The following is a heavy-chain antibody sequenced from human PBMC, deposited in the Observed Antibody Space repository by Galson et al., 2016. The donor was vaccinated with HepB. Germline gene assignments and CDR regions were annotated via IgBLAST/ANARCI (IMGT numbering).Heavy chain of an antibody. CDR3: ARIVRGRTSSYYYFDY. V-gene: IGHV2-70*11. D-gene: IGHD3-10*01. Sequence: PALVKPTQTLTLTCTFSGFSLPTTDMCVGWIRQPPGKTLEWLARIDWDDEKYYRTSLKTRLTISKDTAKNQVVLTMTDMDPMDTGTYYCARIVRGRTSSYYYFDYWGQGTLVTVSS. CDR2: IDWDDEK. CDR1: GFSLPTTDMC. J-gene: IGHJ4*02.